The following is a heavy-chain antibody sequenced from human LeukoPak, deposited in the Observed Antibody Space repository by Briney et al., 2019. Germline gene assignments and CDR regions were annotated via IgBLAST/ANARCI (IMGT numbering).Heavy chain of an antibody. V-gene: IGHV3-23*01. CDR3: AKDLTSGNFGYYFDY. Sequence: GGSLRLSCAASGFTFSNYALTWVRQAPGKGLEWVSTISGTGRSTYYADSVKGRFTISRDSSKNALYLQMNSLRAEDTAVYFCAKDLTSGNFGYYFDYWGQGTLVTVSS. J-gene: IGHJ4*02. D-gene: IGHD3-10*01. CDR1: GFTFSNYA. CDR2: ISGTGRST.